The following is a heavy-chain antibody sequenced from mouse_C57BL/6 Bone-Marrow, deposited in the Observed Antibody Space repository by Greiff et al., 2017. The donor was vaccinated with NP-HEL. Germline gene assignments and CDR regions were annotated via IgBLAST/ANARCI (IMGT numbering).Heavy chain of an antibody. CDR3: AREVDLLWLRGWYFDV. CDR2: IYPRSGNT. CDR1: GYTFTSYG. V-gene: IGHV1-81*01. Sequence: QVQLQQSGAELARPGASVKLSCKASGYTFTSYGISWVKQRTGQGLEWIGEIYPRSGNTYYNEKFKGKATLTADKSSSTAYMELRSLTSEDSAVYFCAREVDLLWLRGWYFDVWGTGTTVTVSS. D-gene: IGHD2-2*01. J-gene: IGHJ1*03.